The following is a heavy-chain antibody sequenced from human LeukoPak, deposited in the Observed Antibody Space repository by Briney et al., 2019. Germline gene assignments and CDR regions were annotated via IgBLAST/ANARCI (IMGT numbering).Heavy chain of an antibody. Sequence: GESLKISCQGSEYRFATYWIAWLRQMPGKGLEWMGIIYPSDSDTRYSPSFQGQVTISADKSIKTAYLQWSSLKASDTAMYYCARPLQGIVGATGFDYWGQGTLVTVSS. CDR3: ARPLQGIVGATGFDY. J-gene: IGHJ4*02. CDR2: IYPSDSDT. V-gene: IGHV5-51*01. CDR1: EYRFATYW. D-gene: IGHD1-26*01.